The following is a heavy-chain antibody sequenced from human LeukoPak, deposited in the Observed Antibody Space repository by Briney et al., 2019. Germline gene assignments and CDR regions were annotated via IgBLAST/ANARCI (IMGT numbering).Heavy chain of an antibody. J-gene: IGHJ4*02. CDR3: ARDSSGYYSRHYFDF. V-gene: IGHV3-7*01. CDR1: GFTFSSYW. D-gene: IGHD3-22*01. Sequence: GGSLRLSCAASGFTFSSYWMSWVRQAPGKGLEWVANIKQDGSEKYYVDSVKGRFTISRDNAKNTLYLQMDSLRAEDTAVYYCARDSSGYYSRHYFDFWGQGTPVTVSS. CDR2: IKQDGSEK.